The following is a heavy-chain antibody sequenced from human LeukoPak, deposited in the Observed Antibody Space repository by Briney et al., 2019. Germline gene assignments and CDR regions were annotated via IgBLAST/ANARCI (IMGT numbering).Heavy chain of an antibody. Sequence: GGSLRLSCAASGFTFSSYAMSWVRQAPGKGLEWVSAISGSGGSTYYADSVKGRFTISRDNSKNTLYLQMDSLRAEDTAVYYCAKITHYDILTGDFDYWGQGTLVTVSS. CDR3: AKITHYDILTGDFDY. D-gene: IGHD3-9*01. J-gene: IGHJ4*02. CDR2: ISGSGGST. V-gene: IGHV3-23*01. CDR1: GFTFSSYA.